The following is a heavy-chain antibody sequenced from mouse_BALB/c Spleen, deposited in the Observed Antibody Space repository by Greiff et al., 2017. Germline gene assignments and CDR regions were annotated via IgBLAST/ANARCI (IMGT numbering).Heavy chain of an antibody. CDR2: IYPGDGDT. Sequence: VKLVESGAELVRPGSSVKISCKASGYAFSSYWMNWVKQRPGQGLEWIGQIYPGDGDTNYNGKFKGKATLTADKSSSTAYMQLSSLTSEDSAVYFCARSVYGYDGLYFDYWGQGTTLTVSS. CDR3: ARSVYGYDGLYFDY. D-gene: IGHD2-2*01. CDR1: GYAFSSYW. J-gene: IGHJ2*01. V-gene: IGHV1-80*01.